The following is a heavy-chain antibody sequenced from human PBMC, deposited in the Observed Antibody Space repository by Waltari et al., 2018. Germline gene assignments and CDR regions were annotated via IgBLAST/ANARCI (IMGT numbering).Heavy chain of an antibody. CDR3: ARDGDVTQSYYYMDV. J-gene: IGHJ6*03. CDR1: GGTFSSYA. CDR2: IIPILGIA. D-gene: IGHD7-27*01. V-gene: IGHV1-69*04. Sequence: QVQLVQSGAEVKKPGSSVKVSCKCSGGTFSSYAISWVRRAPGPGLEWMGGIIPILGIANYEQKFQGRVTITADESTSTAYMELSNLRSEDTAVYYCARDGDVTQSYYYMDVWGKGTTVTVSS.